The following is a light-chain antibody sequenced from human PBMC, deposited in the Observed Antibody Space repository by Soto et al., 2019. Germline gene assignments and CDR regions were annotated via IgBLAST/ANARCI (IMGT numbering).Light chain of an antibody. CDR1: SSDVGGYNY. J-gene: IGLJ1*01. V-gene: IGLV2-11*01. Sequence: QSALTQPRSVSGSPGQSVTISCTGTSSDVGGYNYVSWYQQHPGKAPKLMIYDVNKRPSGVPDRFSGSKSGNTASLTISWLQAEDEADYYCCSYAGSYTLVFGTGTKVTVL. CDR2: DVN. CDR3: CSYAGSYTLV.